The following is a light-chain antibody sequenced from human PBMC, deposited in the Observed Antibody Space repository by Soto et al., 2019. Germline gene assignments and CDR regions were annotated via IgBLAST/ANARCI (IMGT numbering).Light chain of an antibody. V-gene: IGKV1-39*01. CDR3: QQSFSTPQT. J-gene: IGKJ4*01. CDR1: QSINIY. Sequence: DIQMTQSPSSLSASVGESVTITCRASQSINIYLSWYQQKPGKAPKLLINVASTLQGGVPSRFSGSGSGTECTLAISSLQPEDSATYYCQQSFSTPQTLGGGTKVDIK. CDR2: VAS.